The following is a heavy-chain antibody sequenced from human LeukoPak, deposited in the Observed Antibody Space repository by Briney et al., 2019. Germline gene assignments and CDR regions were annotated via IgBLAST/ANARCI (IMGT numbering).Heavy chain of an antibody. J-gene: IGHJ4*02. CDR3: AKAFTFGGVIAPFDY. Sequence: GGSLRLSCAASGFTFDDYAMHWVRQAPGKGLEWVSGMSRNNGSIGYADSVKGRFTISRDNAKNSLYLQMNSLRAEDTALYYCAKAFTFGGVIAPFDYWGQGTLVTVSS. CDR1: GFTFDDYA. CDR2: MSRNNGSI. D-gene: IGHD3-16*02. V-gene: IGHV3-9*01.